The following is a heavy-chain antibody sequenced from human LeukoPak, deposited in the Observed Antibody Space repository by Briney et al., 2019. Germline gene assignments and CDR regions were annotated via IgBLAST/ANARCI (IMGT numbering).Heavy chain of an antibody. Sequence: PGGSLRLSCAASGFTFSSYAMSWVRQAPGKGLEWVSAISGSGGSTYYADSVKGRFTISRGKSKNTLYLQTNSLRAEDTAVYYCAVCRNWPTFDCWGQGTLVTVSS. CDR1: GFTFSSYA. CDR2: ISGSGGST. D-gene: IGHD1-20*01. J-gene: IGHJ4*02. V-gene: IGHV3-23*01. CDR3: AVCRNWPTFDC.